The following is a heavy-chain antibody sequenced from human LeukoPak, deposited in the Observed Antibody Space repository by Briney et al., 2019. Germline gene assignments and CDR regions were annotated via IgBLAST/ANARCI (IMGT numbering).Heavy chain of an antibody. CDR1: GGSISSYY. J-gene: IGHJ4*02. D-gene: IGHD3-22*01. CDR2: IYYSGST. V-gene: IGHV4-59*01. Sequence: PSETLSLTCTVSGGSISSYYWSWIRQPPGKGLEWIGYIYYSGSTNYNPSLKSRVTISVDTSKNQFSLKLSSVTAADTAVYYCARAYYDSGGYLKNWGQGTLVTVSS. CDR3: ARAYYDSGGYLKN.